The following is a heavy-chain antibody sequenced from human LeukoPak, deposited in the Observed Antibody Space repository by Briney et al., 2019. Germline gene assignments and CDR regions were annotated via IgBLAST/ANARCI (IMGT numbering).Heavy chain of an antibody. Sequence: SVKASCKASGGTFSSYAISWVRQAPGQGLEWMGGIIPIFGTANYAQKFQGRVTITADESTSTAYMELSSLRSEDTAVYYCASDSSSWYNVRDYWGQGTLATVSS. J-gene: IGHJ4*02. CDR3: ASDSSSWYNVRDY. V-gene: IGHV1-69*13. CDR1: GGTFSSYA. CDR2: IIPIFGTA. D-gene: IGHD6-13*01.